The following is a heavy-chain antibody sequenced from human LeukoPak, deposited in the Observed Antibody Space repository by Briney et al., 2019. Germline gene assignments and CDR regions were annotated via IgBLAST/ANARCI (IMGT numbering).Heavy chain of an antibody. Sequence: SETLSLTCTVSGGSISRGSYYWSWIRQPAGKGLEWNGRIYTSGSTNYNPSLKSRVTISVDTPKNQFSLKLSSVTAADTAVYYCARAITINFDYWCQGTRVTVSS. CDR3: ARAITINFDY. V-gene: IGHV4-61*02. D-gene: IGHD3-3*01. CDR1: GGSISRGSYY. CDR2: IYTSGST. J-gene: IGHJ4*02.